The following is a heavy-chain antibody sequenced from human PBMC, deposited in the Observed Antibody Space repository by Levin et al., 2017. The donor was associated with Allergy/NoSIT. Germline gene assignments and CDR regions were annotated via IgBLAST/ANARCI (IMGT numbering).Heavy chain of an antibody. Sequence: TGGSLRLSCAASGFTFSSYGMHWVRQAPGKGLEWVAVIWYDGSNKYYADSVKGRFTISRDNSKNTLYLQMNSLRAEDTAVYYCARGPSAPGEVLRYFDWLGDAFDIWGQGTMVTVSS. V-gene: IGHV3-33*01. D-gene: IGHD3-9*01. CDR2: IWYDGSNK. CDR1: GFTFSSYG. J-gene: IGHJ3*02. CDR3: ARGPSAPGEVLRYFDWLGDAFDI.